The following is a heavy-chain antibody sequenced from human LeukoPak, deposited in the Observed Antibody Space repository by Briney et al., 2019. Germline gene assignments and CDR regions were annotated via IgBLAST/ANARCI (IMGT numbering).Heavy chain of an antibody. CDR1: GFTFSSYA. CDR2: ISGSGGST. V-gene: IGHV3-23*01. Sequence: PGGSLRLSCAASGFTFSSYAMSWVRQAPGKGLEGFSAISGSGGSTYYADSVKGRFTISRDNSKNTLYLQMNSLRAEDTAVYYCASDGFQVVPAANFDYWGQGTLVTVSS. D-gene: IGHD2-2*01. J-gene: IGHJ4*02. CDR3: ASDGFQVVPAANFDY.